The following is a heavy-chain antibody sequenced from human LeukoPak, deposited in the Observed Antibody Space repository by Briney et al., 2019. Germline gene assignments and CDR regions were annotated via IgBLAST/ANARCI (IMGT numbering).Heavy chain of an antibody. Sequence: GGSLRLSCAASGFTFSSYTIHWVRQAPGKGLEWVAVIWYDGSNKYYADSVKGRFTISRDNSKNTLHLQMNSLRAEDTAVYYCARERGDYGESFDYWGQGTLVTVSS. CDR1: GFTFSSYT. J-gene: IGHJ4*02. D-gene: IGHD4-17*01. CDR3: ARERGDYGESFDY. V-gene: IGHV3-33*01. CDR2: IWYDGSNK.